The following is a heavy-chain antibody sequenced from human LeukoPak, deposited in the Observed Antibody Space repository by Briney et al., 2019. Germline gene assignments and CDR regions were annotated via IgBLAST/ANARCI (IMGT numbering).Heavy chain of an antibody. CDR3: ARASSYNVATRYNPSWFGP. V-gene: IGHV4-39*07. CDR2: IYYSGST. J-gene: IGHJ5*02. CDR1: GGSISSSSYY. D-gene: IGHD3-10*01. Sequence: PSETLSLTCTVSGGSISSSSYYWGWIRQPPGKGLEWIGSIYYSGSTYYNPSLKSRVTISVDTSKNQFSLKLSSVTAADTAVYFCARASSYNVATRYNPSWFGPWGQGTLVTVSS.